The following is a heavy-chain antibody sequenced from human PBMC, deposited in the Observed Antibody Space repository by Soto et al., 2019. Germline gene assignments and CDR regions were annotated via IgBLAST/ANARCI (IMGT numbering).Heavy chain of an antibody. D-gene: IGHD3-10*01. CDR3: ARGSTIVRGAPSWFDP. V-gene: IGHV1-69*02. J-gene: IGHJ5*02. CDR1: GGTFSRYT. Sequence: QVQLVQSGAEVKKPVSSVKVSCKASGGTFSRYTINWVRQAPGQGLEWMGRIIPIAAIANYTQKFQGRVTITVDKSSTTAYMELSSLRSDDTAVYYCARGSTIVRGAPSWFDPWGQGTLVTVSS. CDR2: IIPIAAIA.